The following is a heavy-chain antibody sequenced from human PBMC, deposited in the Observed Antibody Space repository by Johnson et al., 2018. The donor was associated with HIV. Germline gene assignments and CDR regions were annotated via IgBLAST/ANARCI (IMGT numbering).Heavy chain of an antibody. CDR1: GFTFSDYY. J-gene: IGHJ3*02. D-gene: IGHD6-13*01. CDR2: ISSSGSTI. CDR3: ARGGSSWYLRAFDI. Sequence: QVQLVESGGRVVRPGGSLTLSCAASGFTFSDYYMSWIRQAPGKGLEWVSYISSSGSTIYYADSVKGRFTISRDNAKNSLYLQMNSLRPDDTAVYYCARGGSSWYLRAFDIWGQGTMVTVSS. V-gene: IGHV3-11*01.